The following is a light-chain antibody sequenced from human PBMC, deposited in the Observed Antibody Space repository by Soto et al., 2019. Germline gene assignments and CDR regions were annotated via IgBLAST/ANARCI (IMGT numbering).Light chain of an antibody. CDR1: NIGSKS. CDR2: YDS. Sequence: SYELTQPPSVSVAPGKTARITCGGNNIGSKSVHWYQQKPGQAPVLVISYDSDRPSGIPERFSGSHSGSTATLTISRVEAGDEADYYCQVWDSSSDHVVFGGGTKLTVL. J-gene: IGLJ2*01. V-gene: IGLV3-21*04. CDR3: QVWDSSSDHVV.